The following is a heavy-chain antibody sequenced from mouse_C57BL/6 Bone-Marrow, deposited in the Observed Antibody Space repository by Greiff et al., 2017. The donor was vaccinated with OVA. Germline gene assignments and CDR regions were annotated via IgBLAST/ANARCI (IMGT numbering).Heavy chain of an antibody. Sequence: QVQLQQPGAELVMPGASVKLSCKASGYTFTSYWMHWVKQRPGQGLEWIGEIDPSDSYTNYNQKFKGKSTLTVDKSSSTAYMQLSSLTSEDSAVYYCARRGYSNYPAWFAYWGQGTLVTVSA. CDR3: ARRGYSNYPAWFAY. CDR1: GYTFTSYW. V-gene: IGHV1-69*01. J-gene: IGHJ3*01. D-gene: IGHD2-5*01. CDR2: IDPSDSYT.